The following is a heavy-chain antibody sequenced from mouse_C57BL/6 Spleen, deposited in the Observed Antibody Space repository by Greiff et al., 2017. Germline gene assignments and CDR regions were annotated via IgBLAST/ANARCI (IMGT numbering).Heavy chain of an antibody. V-gene: IGHV1-80*01. CDR3: ARKGDYDEVFAY. CDR2: IYPGDGAT. Sequence: VPLQQSGAELVKPGASVTISCKASGYAFSSYWMNWVQPRPGKGLEWIGLIYPGDGATNYNAKFKGKATLTADKSSSTAYMQLSSLTSEDSAVYCCARKGDYDEVFAYWGQGTLVTVSA. CDR1: GYAFSSYW. D-gene: IGHD2-4*01. J-gene: IGHJ3*01.